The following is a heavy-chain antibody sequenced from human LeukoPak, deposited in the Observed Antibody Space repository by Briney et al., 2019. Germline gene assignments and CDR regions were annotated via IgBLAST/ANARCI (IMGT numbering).Heavy chain of an antibody. CDR2: ITDSGGST. J-gene: IGHJ4*02. Sequence: GGSLRLSCAASGFTFSSYAMSWVRQAPGEGLEWVSAITDSGGSTYYSDSVKGRFTISRDNSKNTLYLQMNTLRAAETAIYYCAKGSSGSRPYYFDYWGQGPLVTVSS. D-gene: IGHD3-22*01. CDR1: GFTFSSYA. CDR3: AKGSSGSRPYYFDY. V-gene: IGHV3-23*01.